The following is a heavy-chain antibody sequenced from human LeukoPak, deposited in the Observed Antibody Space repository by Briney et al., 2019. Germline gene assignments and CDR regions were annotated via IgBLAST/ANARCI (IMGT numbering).Heavy chain of an antibody. CDR2: ISSSGSYI. V-gene: IGHV3-21*01. CDR1: GFTFSSHS. CDR3: ARGPQFCSGGSCYGYYFDY. Sequence: GGSLRLSCAASGFTFSSHSLNWVRQPPGKGLEWVSCISSSGSYIYYADSVKGRFSISRDSAKNSLYLQMNSLRAEDTAVYYCARGPQFCSGGSCYGYYFDYWGQGTLVTVSS. D-gene: IGHD2-15*01. J-gene: IGHJ4*02.